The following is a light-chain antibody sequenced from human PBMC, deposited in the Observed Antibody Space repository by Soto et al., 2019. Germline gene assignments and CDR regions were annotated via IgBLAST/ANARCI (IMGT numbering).Light chain of an antibody. CDR3: QQANRVPIT. CDR2: DAS. Sequence: RVTINRRASQTISTGMAWYQQKPGKAPKLLVDDASTLQRGVPSRFSGSGAGTDFTLTISSLQPEDFATYYCQQANRVPITFGQGTRLEI. CDR1: QTISTG. J-gene: IGKJ5*01. V-gene: IGKV1D-12*01.